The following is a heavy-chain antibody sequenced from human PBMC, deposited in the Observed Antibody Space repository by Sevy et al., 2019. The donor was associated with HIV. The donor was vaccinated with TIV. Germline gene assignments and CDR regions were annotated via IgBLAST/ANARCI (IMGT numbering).Heavy chain of an antibody. V-gene: IGHV3-21*01. J-gene: IGHJ4*02. D-gene: IGHD3-10*01. CDR2: ISSSSSYI. Sequence: GGSLRLSCAASRFTFSSYSMNWVRQAPGKGLEWVSSISSSSSYIYYSDSVKGRFTISRDNAKNSLYLQMNSLRAEDTAVYYCASTLYGSGSYYDSPLGYWGQGTLVTVSS. CDR3: ASTLYGSGSYYDSPLGY. CDR1: RFTFSSYS.